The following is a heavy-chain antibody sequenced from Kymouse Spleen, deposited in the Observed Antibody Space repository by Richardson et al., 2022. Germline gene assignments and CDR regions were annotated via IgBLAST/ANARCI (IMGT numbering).Heavy chain of an antibody. V-gene: IGHV3-30*18. CDR2: ISYDGSNK. Sequence: QVQLVESGGGVVQPGRSLRLSCAASGFTFSSYGMHWVRQAPGKGLEWVAVISYDGSNKYYADSVKGRFTISRDNSKNTLYLQMNSLRAEDTAVYYCAKESYSSSPYYYYYGMDVWGQGTTVTVSS. D-gene: IGHD6-6*01. CDR1: GFTFSSYG. CDR3: AKESYSSSPYYYYYGMDV. J-gene: IGHJ6*02.